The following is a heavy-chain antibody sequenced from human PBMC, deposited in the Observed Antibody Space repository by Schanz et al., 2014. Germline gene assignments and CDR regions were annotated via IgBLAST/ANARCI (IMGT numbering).Heavy chain of an antibody. CDR1: GGTFSSFG. J-gene: IGHJ4*02. D-gene: IGHD2-2*01. V-gene: IGHV1-69*02. CDR3: ARAPTAYCSDTSCLGTPFDY. CDR2: IIPSLGLA. Sequence: VQLEQSGAEVKKPGSSVKVSCKASGGTFSSFGVNWVRQAPGQGLEWMGRIIPSLGLAKYEQKFQDKVTITADTSTTTAYMELSGLRSEDTAVYYCARAPTAYCSDTSCLGTPFDYWGQGTLVTVSS.